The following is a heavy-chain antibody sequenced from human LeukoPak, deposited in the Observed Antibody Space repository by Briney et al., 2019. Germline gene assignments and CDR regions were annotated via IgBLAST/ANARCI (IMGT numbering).Heavy chain of an antibody. CDR3: AKDEWELIDY. CDR1: GFTFSSYG. D-gene: IGHD1-26*01. V-gene: IGHV3-30*02. Sequence: GGSLRLSCAGSGFTFSSYGMHWVRQAPGKGLEWVAFIRYDGSNKYYADSVKGRFTISRDNSKNTLYLQMNSLRAEDTAVYYCAKDEWELIDYWGQGTLVTVSS. CDR2: IRYDGSNK. J-gene: IGHJ4*02.